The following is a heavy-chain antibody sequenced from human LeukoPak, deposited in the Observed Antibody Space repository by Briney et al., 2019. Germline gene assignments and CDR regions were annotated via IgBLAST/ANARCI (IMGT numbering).Heavy chain of an antibody. D-gene: IGHD2-21*02. CDR3: ARLGVVVTALYYFDY. CDR2: IYYSGST. Sequence: SETLSLTCTVSGGSISSGDYYWSWIRQPPGKGLEWIGYIYYSGSTYYNPSLKSRVTISVDTSKNQFSLKLSSVTAADTAVYYCARLGVVVTALYYFDYWGQGTLVTVSS. J-gene: IGHJ4*02. CDR1: GGSISSGDYY. V-gene: IGHV4-30-4*01.